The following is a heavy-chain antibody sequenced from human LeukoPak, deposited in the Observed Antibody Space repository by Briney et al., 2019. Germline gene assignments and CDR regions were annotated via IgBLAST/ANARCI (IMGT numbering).Heavy chain of an antibody. Sequence: PGGSLRLSCAASGFTFSNAWMSWVRQAPGKGLEWVGRIKSKTDGGTTDYAAPVKGRFTISRDDSKNTLYLQMNSLKTEDTAVYYCTTGGLRYFHWPPPPGYYYYGMDVWGKGTTVTVSS. D-gene: IGHD3-9*01. CDR3: TTGGLRYFHWPPPPGYYYYGMDV. CDR2: IKSKTDGGTT. V-gene: IGHV3-15*01. J-gene: IGHJ6*04. CDR1: GFTFSNAW.